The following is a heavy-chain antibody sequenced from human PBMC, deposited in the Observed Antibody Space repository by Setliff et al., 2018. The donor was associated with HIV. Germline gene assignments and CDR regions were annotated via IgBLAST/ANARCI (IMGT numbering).Heavy chain of an antibody. V-gene: IGHV4-39*07. Sequence: SETLSLTCTVSGGSISSSDYYWGWIRQPPGKGLEWIGSIFYTGSTNYNPSLKSRVTISVDASKNQFSLKLSSVTAADTAVYYCARVVPAKNYYDSSPYFDYWGQGTLVTVSS. CDR3: ARVVPAKNYYDSSPYFDY. CDR2: IFYTGST. CDR1: GGSISSSDYY. D-gene: IGHD3-22*01. J-gene: IGHJ4*02.